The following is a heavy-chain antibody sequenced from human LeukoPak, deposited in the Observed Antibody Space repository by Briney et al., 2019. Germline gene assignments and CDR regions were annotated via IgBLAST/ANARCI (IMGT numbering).Heavy chain of an antibody. CDR1: GGSFSGYY. J-gene: IGHJ6*02. CDR2: INHSGST. Sequence: SETLSLTCAVYGGSFSGYYWSWIRQPPGKGLEWIGEINHSGSTNYNPSLKSRVTISVDTSKNQFSLKLSSVTAADTAVYYCARERRIYGGSSYYYYGMDVWGQGTTVTVSS. V-gene: IGHV4-34*01. D-gene: IGHD4-23*01. CDR3: ARERRIYGGSSYYYYGMDV.